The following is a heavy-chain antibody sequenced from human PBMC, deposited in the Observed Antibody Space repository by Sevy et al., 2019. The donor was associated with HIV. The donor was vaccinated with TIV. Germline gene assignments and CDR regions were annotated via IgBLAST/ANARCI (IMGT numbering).Heavy chain of an antibody. J-gene: IGHJ6*02. CDR3: ARDSSSSSYQGSGMDV. D-gene: IGHD6-6*01. Sequence: SETLSLTCAVSGGSISSSNWWSWVRQPPGKGLEWIGEIYHSGSTNYNPSLKSRVTISVDKSKNQFSLKLSSVTAADTAVYCCARDSSSSSYQGSGMDVWGQGTTVTVSS. CDR2: IYHSGST. CDR1: GGSISSSNW. V-gene: IGHV4-4*01.